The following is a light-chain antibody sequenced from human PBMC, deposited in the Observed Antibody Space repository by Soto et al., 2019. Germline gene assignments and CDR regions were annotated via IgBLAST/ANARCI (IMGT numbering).Light chain of an antibody. Sequence: EIVMTQSPATLSVSPGERATLSCRASQSFASNLAWYQQKPGQAPRLLIHGASVRATGIPARFSGSGSGTEFSLNISSLQSEDFAIYYCHQYSEWPRTFGQGTKV. J-gene: IGKJ1*01. V-gene: IGKV3D-15*01. CDR1: QSFASN. CDR3: HQYSEWPRT. CDR2: GAS.